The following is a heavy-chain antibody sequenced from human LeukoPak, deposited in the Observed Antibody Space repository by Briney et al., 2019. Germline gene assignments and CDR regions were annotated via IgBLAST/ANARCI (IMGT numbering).Heavy chain of an antibody. D-gene: IGHD1-20*01. J-gene: IGHJ4*02. CDR1: ECRFGTYW. Sequence: GESLKISCKGSECRFGTYWIGLVRQRPGKGLEWMGIVHLGDSDTRYSPSFQGQVTISADKSISTAYLQWSSLKASDTAMYYCATRDNWAFDYWGQGTLVTVSS. CDR2: VHLGDSDT. CDR3: ATRDNWAFDY. V-gene: IGHV5-51*01.